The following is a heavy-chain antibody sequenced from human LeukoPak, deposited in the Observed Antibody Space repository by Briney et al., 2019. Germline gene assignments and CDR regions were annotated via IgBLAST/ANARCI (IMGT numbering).Heavy chain of an antibody. CDR3: ARGVIAAPHYYYGMDV. J-gene: IGHJ6*02. CDR1: GGSFSGYY. Sequence: SETLSLTYAVYGGSFSGYYWSWIRQPPGKGLEWIGEINHSGSTNYNPSLKSRVTISVDTSKNQFSLKLSSVTAADTAVYYCARGVIAAPHYYYGMDVWGQGTTVTVSS. V-gene: IGHV4-34*01. D-gene: IGHD6-6*01. CDR2: INHSGST.